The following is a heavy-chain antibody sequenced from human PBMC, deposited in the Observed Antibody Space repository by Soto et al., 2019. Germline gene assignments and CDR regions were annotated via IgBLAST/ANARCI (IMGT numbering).Heavy chain of an antibody. J-gene: IGHJ6*02. CDR1: GGSISSNSYY. CDR2: IYYSGST. D-gene: IGHD3-3*01. Sequence: PSETLSLTXAVSGGSISSNSYYWGWIRQPPGKGLEWIGSIYYSGSTNYSPSLKSRVIIFLDTSKNQFSLKLSSVTAADTAVYYCAKTITIVFYAMDVWGQGTTVTVSS. CDR3: AKTITIVFYAMDV. V-gene: IGHV4-39*01.